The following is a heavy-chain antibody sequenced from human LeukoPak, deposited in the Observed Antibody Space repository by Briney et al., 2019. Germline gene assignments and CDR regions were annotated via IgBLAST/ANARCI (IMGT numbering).Heavy chain of an antibody. CDR2: IYYSGST. J-gene: IGHJ6*02. V-gene: IGHV4-59*01. CDR1: GGSISSYY. CDR3: ARTVYNYVWGSYRKYYYYGMDV. Sequence: SETLSLTCTVSGGSISSYYWSWIRQPPGKGLEWIGYIYYSGSTDYNPSLKSRVTISVDTSKNQFSLKLSSVTAADTAVYYCARTVYNYVWGSYRKYYYYGMDVWGQGTTVTVSS. D-gene: IGHD3-16*02.